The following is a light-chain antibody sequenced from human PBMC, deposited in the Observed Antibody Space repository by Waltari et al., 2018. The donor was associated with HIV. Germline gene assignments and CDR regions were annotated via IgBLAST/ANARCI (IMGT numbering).Light chain of an antibody. V-gene: IGKV1-39*01. CDR1: QSISSY. J-gene: IGKJ2*02. Sequence: DIQMTQSPSSLSASIGDRVTITCRAIQSISSYLNWYQQKPGKAPKLLIYGASTLQSGVPSNFSGSGSGTDFTLIISSLQPEDFATYYCQQSYTTPRTFGQGTKLEIK. CDR3: QQSYTTPRT. CDR2: GAS.